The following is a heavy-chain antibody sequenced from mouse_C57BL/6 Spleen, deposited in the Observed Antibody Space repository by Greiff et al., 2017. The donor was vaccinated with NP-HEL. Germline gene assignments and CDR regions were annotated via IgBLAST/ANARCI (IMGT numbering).Heavy chain of an antibody. V-gene: IGHV2-2*01. CDR2: IWSGGST. Sequence: VQLQQSGPGLVQPSQSLSIPCTVSGFSLTSYGVHWVRQSPGKGLEWLGVIWSGGSTDYNAAFISRLSISKDNSKSQVFFQMNSLRADDTAIYYCAAGTVVAHYYAMDYWGQGTSVTVSS. CDR3: AAGTVVAHYYAMDY. CDR1: GFSLTSYG. D-gene: IGHD1-1*01. J-gene: IGHJ4*01.